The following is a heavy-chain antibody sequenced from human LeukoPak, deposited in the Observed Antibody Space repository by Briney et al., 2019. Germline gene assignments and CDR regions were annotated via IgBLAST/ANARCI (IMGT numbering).Heavy chain of an antibody. J-gene: IGHJ4*02. D-gene: IGHD1-26*01. CDR3: AAHIVGATIDFGY. CDR1: GYTFTSYY. Sequence: ASVKVSCKASGYTFTSYYMHWVRQAPGQGLEWMGIINPSGGSTSYAQKFQERVTITRDMSTSTAYMELSSLRSEDTAVYYCAAHIVGATIDFGYWGQGTLVTVSS. CDR2: INPSGGST. V-gene: IGHV1-46*01.